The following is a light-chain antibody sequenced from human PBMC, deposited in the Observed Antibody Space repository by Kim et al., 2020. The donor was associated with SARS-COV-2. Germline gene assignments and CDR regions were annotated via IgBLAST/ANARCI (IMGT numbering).Light chain of an antibody. CDR2: DVS. Sequence: QSALTQPASVSGSPRQSITISCTGTSSDVGGYNYVSWYQQHPGKAPKLMIYDVSNRPSGVSNRFYGSKSVNTASLTISGLQAEDEADYYGSSYTSTTTVVFGAGTKVTVL. V-gene: IGLV2-14*03. CDR1: SSDVGGYNY. CDR3: SSYTSTTTVV. J-gene: IGLJ1*01.